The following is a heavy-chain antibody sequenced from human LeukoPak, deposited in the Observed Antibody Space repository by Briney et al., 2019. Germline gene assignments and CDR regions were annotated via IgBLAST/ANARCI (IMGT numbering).Heavy chain of an antibody. CDR2: IKQDGSER. V-gene: IGHV3-7*01. D-gene: IGHD6-13*01. CDR1: GFTFSSYW. J-gene: IGHJ5*02. Sequence: GGSLRLSCAASGFTFSSYWMGWVRQAPGKGLEWVANIKQDGSERYYVDSVKGRFTISRDNAKNSLYLQMNSLRAEDTAVYYCASAVREQQPWGQGTLVTVSS. CDR3: ASAVREQQP.